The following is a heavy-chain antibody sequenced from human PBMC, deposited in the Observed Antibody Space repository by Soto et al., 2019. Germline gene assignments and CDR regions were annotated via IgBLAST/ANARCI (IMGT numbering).Heavy chain of an antibody. V-gene: IGHV1-2*02. CDR2: INHNDGGT. CDR1: EYSFGDYY. Sequence: QVQLVQSGTEVKKPGASVKVSCKTAEYSFGDYYLHWVRQAPEQGLEWMGWINHNDGGTNSPRKFQGRLTMTRDKSITTVDMEMSRLRSDDTAVYFCVRDAPSHQSIFDLWGPGTLVTVSS. CDR3: VRDAPSHQSIFDL. J-gene: IGHJ4*02. D-gene: IGHD2-2*01.